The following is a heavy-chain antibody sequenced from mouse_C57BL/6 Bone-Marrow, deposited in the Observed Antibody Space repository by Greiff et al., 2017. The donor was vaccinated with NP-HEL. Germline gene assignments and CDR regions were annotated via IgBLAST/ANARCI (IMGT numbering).Heavy chain of an antibody. CDR1: GYTFTSYW. D-gene: IGHD1-1*01. CDR3: ARRLLRSYYAMDY. V-gene: IGHV1-64*01. J-gene: IGHJ4*01. Sequence: VQLQQSGAELVKPGASVKLSCKASGYTFTSYWMHWVKQRPGQGLEWIGMIHPNSGSTNYNEKFKSKATLTVDKSSSTAYMQLSSLTSEDSAVYYCARRLLRSYYAMDYWGQGTSVTVSS. CDR2: IHPNSGST.